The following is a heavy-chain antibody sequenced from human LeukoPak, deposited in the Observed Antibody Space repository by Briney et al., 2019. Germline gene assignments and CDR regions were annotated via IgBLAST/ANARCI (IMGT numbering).Heavy chain of an antibody. CDR1: GFTFRSFY. J-gene: IGHJ4*02. CDR3: AKDRVFFSGSYSSY. D-gene: IGHD1-26*01. CDR2: VNEDGRQI. V-gene: IGHV3-7*03. Sequence: PGGSLRLSCAASGFTFRSFYMSWVRQAPGKGLEWVAKVNEDGRQIYYADSVKGRFTISRDNSKNTLYLQMNSLRAEDTAVYYCAKDRVFFSGSYSSYWGQGTLVTVSS.